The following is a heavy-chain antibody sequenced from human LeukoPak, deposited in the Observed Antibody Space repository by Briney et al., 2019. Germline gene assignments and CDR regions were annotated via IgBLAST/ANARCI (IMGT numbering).Heavy chain of an antibody. D-gene: IGHD4-11*01. Sequence: SETLSLTCTVSGGSISSSSYYWSWIRQPPGKGLEWIGSVYYSGSTYYNPSLKSRVTISVDTSKNQFSLKLSSVTAADTAVYYCARHEWVTTGKYYFDYWGQGTLVTVSS. CDR3: ARHEWVTTGKYYFDY. CDR1: GGSISSSSYY. J-gene: IGHJ4*02. V-gene: IGHV4-39*01. CDR2: VYYSGST.